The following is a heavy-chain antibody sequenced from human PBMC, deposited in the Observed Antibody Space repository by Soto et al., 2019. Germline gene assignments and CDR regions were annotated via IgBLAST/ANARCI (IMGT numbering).Heavy chain of an antibody. D-gene: IGHD1-26*01. Sequence: VGSLRLSCAASGFIFSNYWMHWVRQVPGKGLVWVARIDSDGTTTRYADSVKGRFTISRDYAENTLYLQMNSLRADDTAVYYCARDRAVGDTTNDFDYWGRGTLVTVSS. CDR2: IDSDGTTT. J-gene: IGHJ4*02. CDR3: ARDRAVGDTTNDFDY. V-gene: IGHV3-74*01. CDR1: GFIFSNYW.